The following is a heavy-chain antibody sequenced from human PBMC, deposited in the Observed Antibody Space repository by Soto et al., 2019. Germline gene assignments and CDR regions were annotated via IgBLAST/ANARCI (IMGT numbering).Heavy chain of an antibody. J-gene: IGHJ5*02. CDR1: GFTFSSYA. CDR3: ARLRFPYMTTGNWFDP. V-gene: IGHV3-30-3*01. D-gene: IGHD4-17*01. Sequence: VGSLRLSCAASGFTFSSYAMHWVRQAPGKGLEWVAVISYDGSNKYYADSVKGRFTISRDNSKNTLYLQMNSLRAEDTAVYYCARLRFPYMTTGNWFDPWGQGTLVTVSS. CDR2: ISYDGSNK.